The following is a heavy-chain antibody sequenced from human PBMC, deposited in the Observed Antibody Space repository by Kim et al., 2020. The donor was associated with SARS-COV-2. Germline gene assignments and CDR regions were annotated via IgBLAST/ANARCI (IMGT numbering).Heavy chain of an antibody. CDR3: ARDTGYYYDSSGYGDAFN. CDR2: ISSSRTI. J-gene: IGHJ3*02. D-gene: IGHD3-22*01. V-gene: IGHV3-48*04. Sequence: GGSLRLSCAASGFTFSDYSINWVRQAPGKGLEWVSYISSSRTIYYADSVKGRFTISRDNAKNSLYLQMNSLRAEDTALYYCARDTGYYYDSSGYGDAFN. CDR1: GFTFSDYS.